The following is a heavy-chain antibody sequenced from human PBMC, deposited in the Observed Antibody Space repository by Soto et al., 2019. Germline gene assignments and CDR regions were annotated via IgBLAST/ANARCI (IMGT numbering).Heavy chain of an antibody. CDR2: MNPNSSNT. D-gene: IGHD2-15*01. CDR3: ARGGYCSGGSCYDAFDI. Sequence: QVQLVQSGAEVKKPGASVKVSCKASGYTFTSYDINWVRQATGQGLEWMGWMNPNSSNTGYAQKFQGRVTMTRNTSISTAYMELSSLSSEDTAVYYCARGGYCSGGSCYDAFDIWGQGTMVTVSS. V-gene: IGHV1-8*01. CDR1: GYTFTSYD. J-gene: IGHJ3*02.